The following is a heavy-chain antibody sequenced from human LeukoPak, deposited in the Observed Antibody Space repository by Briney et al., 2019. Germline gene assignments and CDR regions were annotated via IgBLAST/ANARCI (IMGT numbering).Heavy chain of an antibody. CDR3: ARGPSNYGSGSYFY. J-gene: IGHJ4*02. CDR1: GGSGGSISSSNY. CDR2: IYHSGST. V-gene: IGHV4-4*02. Sequence: SGTLSLTCAVSGGSGGSISSSNYWSWVRQPPGKGLDWIGEIYHSGSTYYNPSLKSRVTISVDRSKNQFSLKLSSVTAADTAVYYCARGPSNYGSGSYFYWGQGTLVTVSS. D-gene: IGHD3-10*01.